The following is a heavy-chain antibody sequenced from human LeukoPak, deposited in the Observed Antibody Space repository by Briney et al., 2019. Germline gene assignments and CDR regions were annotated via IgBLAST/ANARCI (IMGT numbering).Heavy chain of an antibody. Sequence: GRSLRLSCVASGFTFSSYNMNWVRQAPGKGLECISYISTSGSTITYADSVKGRFTVSRDNAKNSLFLQVDSLRAEDTAVYYCARDLGGPDYWGQGTLVTVSS. CDR1: GFTFSSYN. CDR3: ARDLGGPDY. CDR2: ISTSGSTI. V-gene: IGHV3-48*01. D-gene: IGHD3-10*01. J-gene: IGHJ4*02.